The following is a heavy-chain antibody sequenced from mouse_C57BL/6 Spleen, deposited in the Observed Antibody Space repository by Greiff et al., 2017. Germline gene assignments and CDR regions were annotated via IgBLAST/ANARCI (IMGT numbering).Heavy chain of an antibody. Sequence: VQLQQSGAELARPGASVKLSCKASGYTFTSYGISWVKQRTGQGLEWIGEIYPRSGNTYYNEKFKGKATLTADKSSSTAYMELRSLTSEDSAVYFCARSVVARDYYAMDYWGQGTSVTVSS. CDR1: GYTFTSYG. CDR2: IYPRSGNT. D-gene: IGHD1-1*01. J-gene: IGHJ4*01. V-gene: IGHV1-81*01. CDR3: ARSVVARDYYAMDY.